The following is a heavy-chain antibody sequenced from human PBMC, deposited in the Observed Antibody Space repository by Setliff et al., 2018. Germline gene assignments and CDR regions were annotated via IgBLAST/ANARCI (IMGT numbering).Heavy chain of an antibody. Sequence: GGSLRLSCATSGFTLSDYSMDWVRQAPGKGLEWVGRARNKVSGYITEYAASVKGRFTISRDDSKNSVFLQMNSLKPEDMGIYYCARDGGINMVKTYYYGLDVWGQGTTVTVSS. D-gene: IGHD3-10*01. CDR3: ARDGGINMVKTYYYGLDV. J-gene: IGHJ6*02. CDR1: GFTLSDYS. V-gene: IGHV3-72*01. CDR2: ARNKVSGYIT.